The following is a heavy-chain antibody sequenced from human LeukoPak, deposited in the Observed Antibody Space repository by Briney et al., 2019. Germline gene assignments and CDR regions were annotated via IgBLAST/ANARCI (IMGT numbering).Heavy chain of an antibody. V-gene: IGHV4-59*01. CDR1: GGSISSYY. CDR3: ARDFSSSWYPGAFDI. D-gene: IGHD6-13*01. Sequence: SEALSLTCTVSGGSISSYYWSWIRRPPGKGLEWIGYIYYSGSTNYNPSLKSRVTISVETSKNQFSLKLSSVTAADTAVYYCARDFSSSWYPGAFDIWGQGTMVTVSS. CDR2: IYYSGST. J-gene: IGHJ3*02.